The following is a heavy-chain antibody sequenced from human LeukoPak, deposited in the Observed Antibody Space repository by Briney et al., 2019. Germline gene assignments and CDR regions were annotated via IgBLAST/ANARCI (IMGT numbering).Heavy chain of an antibody. CDR3: ARGYYDSSGYYGPMYYFDY. CDR1: GYTFTGYY. CDR2: INPNSGGT. Sequence: ASVKVSCKASGYTFTGYYMHWLRQAPGQGLEWMGWINPNSGGTSYAQKFQGRVTMTRDTSISTAYMELSRLRSDDTAVYYCARGYYDSSGYYGPMYYFDYWGQGTLVTVSS. V-gene: IGHV1-2*02. D-gene: IGHD3-22*01. J-gene: IGHJ4*02.